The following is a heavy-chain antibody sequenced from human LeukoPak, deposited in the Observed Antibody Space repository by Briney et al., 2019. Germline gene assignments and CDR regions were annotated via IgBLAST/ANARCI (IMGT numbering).Heavy chain of an antibody. V-gene: IGHV1-18*01. CDR1: GHTFTSYY. CDR2: ISAYNGQT. Sequence: GASVKVSCKASGHTFTSYYIVWVRRAPGQGLQLMGRISAYNGQTHYAQKVQGRVTITTDPSTSTVYMELRSLTSDDTALYYCARDSGAFEIWGQGTMVTVSS. J-gene: IGHJ3*02. CDR3: ARDSGAFEI.